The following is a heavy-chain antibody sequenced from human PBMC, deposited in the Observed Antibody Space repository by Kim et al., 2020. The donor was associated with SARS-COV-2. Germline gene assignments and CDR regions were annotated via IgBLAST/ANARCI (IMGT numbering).Heavy chain of an antibody. J-gene: IGHJ4*01. CDR1: GFTFSSYS. V-gene: IGHV3-21*01. CDR3: ARDGEIYSSSPSFDY. CDR2: ISTSSSFI. Sequence: GGSLRLSCAASGFTFSSYSMNWVRQAPGKGLEWVSSISTSSSFIYYAASVRGRFTISRDNAKNSLYLQMNSLKAEDTAVYYCARDGEIYSSSPSFDYWG. D-gene: IGHD5-12*01.